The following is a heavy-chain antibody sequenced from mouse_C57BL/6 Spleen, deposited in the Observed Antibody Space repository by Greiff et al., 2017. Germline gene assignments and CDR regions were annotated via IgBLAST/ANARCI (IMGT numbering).Heavy chain of an antibody. V-gene: IGHV5-6*02. Sequence: DVKLQESGGDLVKPGGSLKLSCAASGFTFSSYGMSWVRQTPDKRLEWVATISSGGSYTYYPDSVKGRFTISRDNAKNTLYLQMSSLKSEDTAMYYCARQGGTLYYFDYWGQGTTLTVSS. CDR1: GFTFSSYG. CDR2: ISSGGSYT. D-gene: IGHD4-1*01. J-gene: IGHJ2*01. CDR3: ARQGGTLYYFDY.